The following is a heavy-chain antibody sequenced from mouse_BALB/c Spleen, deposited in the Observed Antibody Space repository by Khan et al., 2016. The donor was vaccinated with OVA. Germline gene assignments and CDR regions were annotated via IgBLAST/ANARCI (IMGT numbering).Heavy chain of an antibody. Sequence: VQLQESGAELVKPGASVRLSCKASGYTFTSYYLYWVKQRPGQGLEWIGDINPSSGGTNFNEKFKSKATLTVDKSSSTAYIQLNSLTSEDSAVYYCESSGYGSFAYRGQGTLVTVSA. D-gene: IGHD2-2*01. V-gene: IGHV1S81*02. CDR3: ESSGYGSFAY. J-gene: IGHJ3*01. CDR2: INPSSGGT. CDR1: GYTFTSYY.